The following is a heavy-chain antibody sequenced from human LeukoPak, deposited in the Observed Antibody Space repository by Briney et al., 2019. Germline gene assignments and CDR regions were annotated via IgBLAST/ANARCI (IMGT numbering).Heavy chain of an antibody. D-gene: IGHD2-2*01. Sequence: SETLSLTCAVSGGSMSRYYWSWIRQPPGKGLEWIGYIFYSGSTNYNPSLKSRVSISVDTSKNQFSLKLTSVTAADTAVYYCARTLDCSTTSCSYGMDVWGQGTTVTLPS. J-gene: IGHJ6*02. CDR3: ARTLDCSTTSCSYGMDV. CDR2: IFYSGST. V-gene: IGHV4-59*08. CDR1: GGSMSRYY.